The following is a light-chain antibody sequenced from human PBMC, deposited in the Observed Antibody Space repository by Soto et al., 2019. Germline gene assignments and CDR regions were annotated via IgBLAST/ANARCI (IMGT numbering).Light chain of an antibody. CDR1: SSDVGAYHF. Sequence: QSALTQPASVSGSPGQSITISCTGSSSDVGAYHFVSWYQHHPGKAPKLILYEVTARPSGVSSRFSGSKSGNTASLTISGLQADDEANYYCSSYTSSNTPYVFGTGTKVTDL. CDR3: SSYTSSNTPYV. J-gene: IGLJ1*01. V-gene: IGLV2-14*01. CDR2: EVT.